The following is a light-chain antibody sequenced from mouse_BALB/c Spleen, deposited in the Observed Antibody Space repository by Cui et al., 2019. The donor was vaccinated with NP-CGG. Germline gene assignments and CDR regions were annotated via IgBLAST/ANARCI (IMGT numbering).Light chain of an antibody. V-gene: IGLV1*01. CDR1: IGAVTTSNY. CDR3: ALWYSNHWV. J-gene: IGLJ1*01. CDR2: GTN. Sequence: VVIQESAPTTSPGETVTLTCRSSIGAVTTSNYANWVQEKPDHLFTGLIGGTNNRTPGVPARFSGSLIGDKAALTITGAQTEDEAIYFCALWYSNHWVFGGGTKLTVL.